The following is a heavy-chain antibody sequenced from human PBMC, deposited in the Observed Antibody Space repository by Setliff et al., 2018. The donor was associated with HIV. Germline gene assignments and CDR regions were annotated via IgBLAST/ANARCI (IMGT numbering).Heavy chain of an antibody. Sequence: GASVKVSCKASGYPFTSYYMHWVRQAPGQGLEWMGIINTSGDNKDYAQKFQGRLTMTKDTSTSTVYMQLSSLRSEDTAVYYCVRTIYEWGAFDVWGQGTMVTVSS. J-gene: IGHJ3*01. CDR3: VRTIYEWGAFDV. CDR1: GYPFTSYY. CDR2: INTSGDNK. D-gene: IGHD2-8*01. V-gene: IGHV1-46*01.